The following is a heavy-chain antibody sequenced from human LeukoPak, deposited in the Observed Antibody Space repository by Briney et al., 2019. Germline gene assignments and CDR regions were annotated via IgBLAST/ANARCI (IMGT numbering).Heavy chain of an antibody. CDR1: GFTFSSYG. D-gene: IGHD3-10*01. V-gene: IGHV3-30*18. J-gene: IGHJ5*01. CDR2: ISYDGSNK. CDR3: AKDTVNYGSGSLNWFDP. Sequence: AGSLRLSCAASGFTFSSYGMHWVRQAPGKVLEWVAVISYDGSNKYYADSVKGRFTISRDNSKNTLYLQMNSLRAEDTAVYYCAKDTVNYGSGSLNWFDPWGQGTTVTVSS.